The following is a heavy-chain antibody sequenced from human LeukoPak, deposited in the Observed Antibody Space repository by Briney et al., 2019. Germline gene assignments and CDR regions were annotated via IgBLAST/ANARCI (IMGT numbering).Heavy chain of an antibody. CDR3: VRDFRSADY. CDR2: ICPDGTVT. V-gene: IGHV3-74*01. CDR1: GFSFSTYC. J-gene: IGHJ4*02. Sequence: GGSLRLSCAASGFSFSTYCMHWVRQAPGKGPMWVSRICPDGTVTNYADSVKARFSISRDNARNTVYLHMDSLRAEDTAVYYCVRDFRSADYWGQGTLVTVSS.